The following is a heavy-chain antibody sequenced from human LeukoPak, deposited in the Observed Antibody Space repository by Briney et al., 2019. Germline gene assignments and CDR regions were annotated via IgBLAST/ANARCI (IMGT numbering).Heavy chain of an antibody. CDR1: GFTFSSYS. J-gene: IGHJ6*02. CDR2: ISSSSSYI. Sequence: GGYLRRSCAASGFTFSSYSMNWVRQAPGKGLEWVSSISSSSSYIYYADSVKGRFTISRDNAKNSLYLQMNSLRAEDTAVYYCARDGVQVRSDYYGMDVWGQGTTVTASS. V-gene: IGHV3-21*01. CDR3: ARDGVQVRSDYYGMDV.